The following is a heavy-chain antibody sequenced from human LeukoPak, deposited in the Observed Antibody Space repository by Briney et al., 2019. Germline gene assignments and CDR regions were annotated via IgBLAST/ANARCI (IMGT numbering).Heavy chain of an antibody. D-gene: IGHD1-26*01. Sequence: PSETLSLTCTVSGGSISSYYWNWIRQPPGKGLEWIGYIYYSGNTKYNPSLESRVTISVDTSKNQFSLKLRSVTAADTAVYYCARGMPQGWVHWFDPWGQGTRVTVSS. CDR3: ARGMPQGWVHWFDP. J-gene: IGHJ5*02. CDR1: GGSISSYY. CDR2: IYYSGNT. V-gene: IGHV4-59*01.